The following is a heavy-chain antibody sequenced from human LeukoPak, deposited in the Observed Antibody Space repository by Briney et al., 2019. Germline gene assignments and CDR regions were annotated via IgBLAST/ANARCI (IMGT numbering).Heavy chain of an antibody. V-gene: IGHV3-23*01. CDR2: ISDSGNT. CDR1: GFTLSSYA. Sequence: GGSLRLSCAASGFTLSSYAMSWVRQAPGKGLEWVSAISDSGNTYHADSVKGRFTISRDNAKSSLYLQMNSLRAEDTAVYYCARDYGGSSPFDYWGQGTLVTVSS. CDR3: ARDYGGSSPFDY. D-gene: IGHD4-23*01. J-gene: IGHJ4*02.